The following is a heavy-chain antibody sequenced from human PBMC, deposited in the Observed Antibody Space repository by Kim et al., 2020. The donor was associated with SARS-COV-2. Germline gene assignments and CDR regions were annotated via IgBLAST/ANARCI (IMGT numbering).Heavy chain of an antibody. CDR2: IYHNGNT. CDR1: GGSISTPTFY. V-gene: IGHV4-39*01. CDR3: ARHFGASGSFSLERDA. Sequence: SETLSLTCSVSGGSISTPTFYWAWIRQPPGKGPEWIGSIYHNGNTNYNPSLQSRISLSIDTSRNQFSLKLTSVNAADTALYFCARHFGASGSFSLERDA. J-gene: IGHJ3*01. D-gene: IGHD1-26*01.